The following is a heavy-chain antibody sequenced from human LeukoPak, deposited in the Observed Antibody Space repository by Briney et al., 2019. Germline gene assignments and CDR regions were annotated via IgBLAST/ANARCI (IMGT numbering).Heavy chain of an antibody. CDR1: GGSISSYF. J-gene: IGHJ4*02. V-gene: IGHV4-4*07. D-gene: IGHD1-26*01. CDR2: IYTSGST. Sequence: SETLSLTCTVSGGSISSYFWSWIRQPAVKVLEWIGRIYTSGSTNYNPSLKSRVTMSVDTSKNQFSLKLSSVTAADTAVYYCAKGERSYYDSWGQGTLVTVSS. CDR3: AKGERSYYDS.